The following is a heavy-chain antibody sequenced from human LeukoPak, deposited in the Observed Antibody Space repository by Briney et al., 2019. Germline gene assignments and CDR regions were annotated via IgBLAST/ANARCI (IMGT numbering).Heavy chain of an antibody. D-gene: IGHD7-27*01. V-gene: IGHV4-34*09. CDR2: IYYSGST. CDR1: GGSFSDYY. CDR3: ARDVWGRGAFDI. Sequence: SETLSLTCAVYGGSFSDYYWSWIRQHPGKGLEWIGYIYYSGSTYYNPSLKSRVTISVDTSKNQFSLKLNSVTAADTAVYYCARDVWGRGAFDIWGQGTMVTVSS. J-gene: IGHJ3*02.